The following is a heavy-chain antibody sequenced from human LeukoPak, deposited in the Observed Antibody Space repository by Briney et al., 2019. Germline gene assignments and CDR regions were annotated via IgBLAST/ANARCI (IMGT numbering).Heavy chain of an antibody. V-gene: IGHV3-30*04. D-gene: IGHD6-13*01. CDR2: ISYDGSNR. J-gene: IGHJ4*02. CDR3: ARDGGYSSSWYDFDY. Sequence: GGSLRLSCAASGFTFSSYAMHWVRQAPGKGLEWVGVISYDGSNRYYADSVKGRFTISRDNSKNTLYLQMNSLRAEDTAVYYCARDGGYSSSWYDFDYWGQGTLVTVSS. CDR1: GFTFSSYA.